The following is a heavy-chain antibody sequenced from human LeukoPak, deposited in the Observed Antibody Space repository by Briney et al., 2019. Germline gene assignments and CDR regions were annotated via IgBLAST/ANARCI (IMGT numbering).Heavy chain of an antibody. Sequence: GASVKVSCKASGYTFTSYDINWVRQATGQGLEWMGWMNPNSGNTGYAQKFQGRVTMTRNTSISTAYMELSSLRSEDTAVYYCARVGDSSGYYNFDYWGQGTLVTVSS. CDR2: MNPNSGNT. J-gene: IGHJ4*02. CDR3: ARVGDSSGYYNFDY. V-gene: IGHV1-8*01. D-gene: IGHD3-22*01. CDR1: GYTFTSYD.